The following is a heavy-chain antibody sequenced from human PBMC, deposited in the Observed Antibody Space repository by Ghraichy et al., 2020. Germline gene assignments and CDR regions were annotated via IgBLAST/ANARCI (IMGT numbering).Heavy chain of an antibody. V-gene: IGHV3-7*03. CDR1: GFTFSNYW. Sequence: VSLNISCAVSGFTFSNYWMTWVRQAPGKGLEWVANIKEDGSDKYYVDSVKGRFTISRDNAKNSLYLQMNSLRAEDTAVYYCTRLPLMTGDFDYWGQGTLVTVSS. CDR3: TRLPLMTGDFDY. D-gene: IGHD3-9*01. J-gene: IGHJ4*02. CDR2: IKEDGSDK.